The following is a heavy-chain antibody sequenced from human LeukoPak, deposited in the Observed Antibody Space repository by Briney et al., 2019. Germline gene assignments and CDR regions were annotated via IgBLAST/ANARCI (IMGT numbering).Heavy chain of an antibody. CDR1: GGSFSGYY. CDR3: ARGQPEEQWLVVGNWFDP. V-gene: IGHV4-34*01. CDR2: INHSGST. D-gene: IGHD6-19*01. Sequence: SETLSLTCAVYGGSFSGYYWSWIRQPPGKGLEWIGEINHSGSTNYNPSLKSRVTISVDTSKNQFSLKLSSVTAADTAVYYCARGQPEEQWLVVGNWFDPWGQGTLVTVSS. J-gene: IGHJ5*02.